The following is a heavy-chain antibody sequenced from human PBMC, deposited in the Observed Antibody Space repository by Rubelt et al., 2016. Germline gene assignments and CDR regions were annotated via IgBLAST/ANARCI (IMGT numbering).Heavy chain of an antibody. CDR3: ARSSNWGPDY. D-gene: IGHD7-27*01. CDR1: GDSISRSSYY. Sequence: GPGLVKPSETLSLTCTVSGDSISRSSYYWGWIRQPPGKGLEWIGHVYYSGSTHYNPSLKSRVTISVDTSKNHFSLKLNPVTAADTAVYYCARSSNWGPDYWGQGTLVIVSS. CDR2: VYYSGST. J-gene: IGHJ4*02. V-gene: IGHV4-39*02.